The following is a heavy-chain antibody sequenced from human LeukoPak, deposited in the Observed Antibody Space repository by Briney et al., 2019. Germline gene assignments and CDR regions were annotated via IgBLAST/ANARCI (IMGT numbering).Heavy chain of an antibody. CDR2: ISSNGGGT. CDR3: AKETRGASYGILDY. V-gene: IGHV3-23*01. J-gene: IGHJ4*02. D-gene: IGHD3-16*01. CDR1: GFTFSSYA. Sequence: GGSLRLSCAASGFTFSSYAMTWVRQAPGKGLDWVLSISSNGGGTYYADSVRGRFTISRDNSKNTLYLQMNSLRAEDTAVYYCAKETRGASYGILDYWGQGTLVTVSS.